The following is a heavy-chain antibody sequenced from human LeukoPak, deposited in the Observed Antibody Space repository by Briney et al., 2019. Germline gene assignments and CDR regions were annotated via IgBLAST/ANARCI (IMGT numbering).Heavy chain of an antibody. V-gene: IGHV3-21*01. CDR2: ISSSSSYI. D-gene: IGHD1-7*01. CDR1: GFTFSSYS. J-gene: IGHJ4*02. CDR3: ARGGGNYHPFDY. Sequence: GGSLRLSCAASGFTFSSYSMNWVRQAPGKGLEWVSSISSSSSYIYYADSVKGRFTISRDNAKNSLSLQMDSLRAEDTATYYCARGGGNYHPFDYWGQGTLVTVSS.